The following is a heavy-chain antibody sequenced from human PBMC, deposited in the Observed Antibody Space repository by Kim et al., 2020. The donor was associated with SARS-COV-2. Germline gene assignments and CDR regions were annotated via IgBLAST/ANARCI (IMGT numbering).Heavy chain of an antibody. CDR2: IKQSGSEK. V-gene: IGHV3-7*05. D-gene: IGHD3-10*01. CDR3: AREGGGFGESNAFDI. CDR1: GFTFSSYW. Sequence: GRSLRLSCAGSGFTFSSYWMSWVRQAPGKGLEWVANIKQSGSEKYYVDSVKGRFTISRDNAKNSLYLQMNSLRAEDTAVYYCAREGGGFGESNAFDIWG. J-gene: IGHJ3*02.